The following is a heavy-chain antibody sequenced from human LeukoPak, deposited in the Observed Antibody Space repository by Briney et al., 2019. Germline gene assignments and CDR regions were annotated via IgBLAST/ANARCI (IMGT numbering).Heavy chain of an antibody. CDR1: GYAFPRYW. CDR3: ARRSTSHCTNPICPLGL. V-gene: IGHV5-10-1*01. Sequence: GESLTISCQASGYAFPRYWIYWVRQMPGKGREWMGRIDPSDSYTNYSPSFQGHVTISVDKSIGTAYLRWSSLKASDTATYYCARRSTSHCTNPICPLGLWGRGTLVIVSS. D-gene: IGHD2-8*01. CDR2: IDPSDSYT. J-gene: IGHJ2*01.